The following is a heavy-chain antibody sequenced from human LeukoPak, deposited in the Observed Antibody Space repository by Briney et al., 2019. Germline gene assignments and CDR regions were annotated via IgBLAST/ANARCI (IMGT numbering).Heavy chain of an antibody. V-gene: IGHV1-2*02. Sequence: GASVKVSCKASGYTFTGYYMHWVRQAPGQGLEWMGWINPNSGGTNYAQKFQGRVTMTRDTSISTAYMELGRLRSDDTAVYYCAREVNTMVRGVIGGYFDYWGQGTLVTVSS. D-gene: IGHD3-10*01. CDR3: AREVNTMVRGVIGGYFDY. J-gene: IGHJ4*02. CDR1: GYTFTGYY. CDR2: INPNSGGT.